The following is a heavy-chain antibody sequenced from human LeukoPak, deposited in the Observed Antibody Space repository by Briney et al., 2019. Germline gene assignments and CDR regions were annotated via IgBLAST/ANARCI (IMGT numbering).Heavy chain of an antibody. CDR3: ATGRAAQYNWFDP. Sequence: RPSQTLSLTCTVSGGSISSSSYYWGWIRQPPGKGLEWIGSIYYSGSTYYNPSLKSRVTISVDTSKNQFSLKLSSVTAADTAVYYCATGRAAQYNWFDPWGQGTLVTVSS. CDR1: GGSISSSSYY. J-gene: IGHJ5*02. CDR2: IYYSGST. V-gene: IGHV4-39*01. D-gene: IGHD6-6*01.